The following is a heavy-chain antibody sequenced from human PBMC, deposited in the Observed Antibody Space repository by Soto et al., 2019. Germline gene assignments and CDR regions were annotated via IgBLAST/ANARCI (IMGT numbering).Heavy chain of an antibody. J-gene: IGHJ6*02. CDR1: GFTFSNYG. V-gene: IGHV3-33*01. D-gene: IGHD1-1*01. Sequence: GGSLRLPCAASGFTFSNYGMHWVRQAPGKGLEWVAVIWYDGSNKYYADSVKGRFTISRDNSKNTLYLQMNSLRAEDTAVYYCARSPVPYYYYYYGMDVWGQGTTVTVSS. CDR2: IWYDGSNK. CDR3: ARSPVPYYYYYYGMDV.